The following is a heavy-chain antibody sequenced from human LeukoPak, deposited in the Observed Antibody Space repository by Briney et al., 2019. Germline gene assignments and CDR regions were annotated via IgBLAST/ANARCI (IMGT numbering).Heavy chain of an antibody. CDR3: ARDLVAGHGWFDP. J-gene: IGHJ5*02. CDR1: GYTFTSYG. D-gene: IGHD2-15*01. V-gene: IGHV1-18*01. Sequence: ASVKVSCKASGYTFTSYGISWVRQAPGQGLEWMGWTSAYTGNTNYAQNLQGRVTMTTDTSTSTAYMELRSLRSDDTAVYYCARDLVAGHGWFDPWGQGTLVTVSS. CDR2: TSAYTGNT.